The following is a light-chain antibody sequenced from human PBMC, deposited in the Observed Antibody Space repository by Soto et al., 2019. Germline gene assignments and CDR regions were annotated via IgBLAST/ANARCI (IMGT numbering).Light chain of an antibody. CDR1: QSVSNY. Sequence: EIVLTQSPATLSLSPGERATLSCRASQSVSNYLAWYQQKPGQAPRLLIYGASSRATGIPDRFSGSGSGTDFTLTISSLQPEDFATYFCQQSYSRPRTFGQGTKVDIK. CDR2: GAS. J-gene: IGKJ1*01. CDR3: QQSYSRPRT. V-gene: IGKV3-11*01.